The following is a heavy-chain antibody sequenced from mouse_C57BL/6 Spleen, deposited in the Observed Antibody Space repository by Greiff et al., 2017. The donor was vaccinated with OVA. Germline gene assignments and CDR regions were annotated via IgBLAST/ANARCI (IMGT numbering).Heavy chain of an antibody. D-gene: IGHD2-5*01. CDR2: INPGSGGT. J-gene: IGHJ2*01. Sequence: QVQLQQSGAELVRPGTSVKVSCKASGYAFTNYLIEWVKQRPGQGLEWIGVINPGSGGTNYNEKFKGKATLTADKSSSTAYMQLSSLTSEDSAVYFCARSDYSNSFDYWGQGTTLTVSS. CDR1: GYAFTNYL. CDR3: ARSDYSNSFDY. V-gene: IGHV1-54*01.